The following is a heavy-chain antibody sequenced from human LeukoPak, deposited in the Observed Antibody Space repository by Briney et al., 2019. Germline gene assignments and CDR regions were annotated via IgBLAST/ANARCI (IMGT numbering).Heavy chain of an antibody. J-gene: IGHJ4*02. CDR3: ATLKLGYCSSTSCRH. CDR2: IIPIFGTA. D-gene: IGHD2-2*01. V-gene: IGHV1-69*05. CDR1: GGTFSSYA. Sequence: ASVKVSCKASGGTFSSYAISWVRQAPGQGLEWMGGIIPIFGTANYAQKFQGRVTITTDESTSTAYMELSSLRSEDTAVYYCATLKLGYCSSTSCRHWGQGTLVTVSS.